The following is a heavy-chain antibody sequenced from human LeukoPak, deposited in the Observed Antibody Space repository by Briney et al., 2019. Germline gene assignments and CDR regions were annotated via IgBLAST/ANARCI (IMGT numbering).Heavy chain of an antibody. Sequence: PGRSLRLSCAASGFTLDDHAMHSVRQAPGKGLEWVSGISWNSGSIGYADSVKGRFTISRDNAKNSLYLQMNSLRAEDTALYYCAKETDAFDIWGQGTMVTVSS. CDR2: ISWNSGSI. CDR3: AKETDAFDI. V-gene: IGHV3-9*01. J-gene: IGHJ3*02. CDR1: GFTLDDHA.